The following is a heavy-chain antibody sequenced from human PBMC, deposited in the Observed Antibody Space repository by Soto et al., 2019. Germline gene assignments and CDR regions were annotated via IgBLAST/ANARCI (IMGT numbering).Heavy chain of an antibody. D-gene: IGHD1-26*01. Sequence: QVQLVESGGGVVQPGRSLRLSCAASGFTCSSYGMHWVRQAPGKGLEWVAVISYDGSNKYYADSVKGRFTISRDNSKNTLYLQMNSLRAEDTAVYYCAKAGWEPGGRYYYYYGMDVWGQGTTVTVSS. J-gene: IGHJ6*02. CDR3: AKAGWEPGGRYYYYYGMDV. CDR1: GFTCSSYG. CDR2: ISYDGSNK. V-gene: IGHV3-30*18.